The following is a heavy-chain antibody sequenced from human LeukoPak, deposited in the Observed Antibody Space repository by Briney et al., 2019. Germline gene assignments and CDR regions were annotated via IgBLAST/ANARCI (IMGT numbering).Heavy chain of an antibody. Sequence: GGSLRLSCAASGFTFSSYAMTWVRQAPGKGLEWVSTIDGRGISTYYADSVKGRFTISRDNSKNTLYLQMNSLRAEDTAVYYCARGDYMDVWGKGTTVTVSS. CDR3: ARGDYMDV. V-gene: IGHV3-23*01. CDR2: IDGRGIST. J-gene: IGHJ6*03. CDR1: GFTFSSYA.